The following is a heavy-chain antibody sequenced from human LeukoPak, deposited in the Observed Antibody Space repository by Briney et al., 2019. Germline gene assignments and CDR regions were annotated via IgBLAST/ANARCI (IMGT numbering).Heavy chain of an antibody. D-gene: IGHD3-16*01. CDR2: IWYDGSNK. J-gene: IGHJ4*02. Sequence: PGGSLRLSCAASGFTFSSYGMHWVRQAPGKGLEWVAVIWYDGSNKYYADSVKGRFTISRDNSKNTLHLQMNSLRAEDTAVYYCARDSPAAPLNYWGQGTLVTVSS. CDR3: ARDSPAAPLNY. V-gene: IGHV3-33*01. CDR1: GFTFSSYG.